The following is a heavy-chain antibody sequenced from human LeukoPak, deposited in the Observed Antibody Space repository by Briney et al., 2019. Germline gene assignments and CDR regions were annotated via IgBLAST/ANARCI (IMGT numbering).Heavy chain of an antibody. CDR2: IIPIFGTA. V-gene: IGHV1-69*05. CDR3: ARAIVVPAATSFDAFDI. J-gene: IGHJ3*02. D-gene: IGHD2-2*01. Sequence: SVKVSCKASGYTSTGYYTHWVRQAPGQGLEWMGGIIPIFGTANYAQKFQGRVTITTDESTSTAYMELSSLRSEDTAVYYCARAIVVPAATSFDAFDIWGQGTMVTVSS. CDR1: GYTSTGYY.